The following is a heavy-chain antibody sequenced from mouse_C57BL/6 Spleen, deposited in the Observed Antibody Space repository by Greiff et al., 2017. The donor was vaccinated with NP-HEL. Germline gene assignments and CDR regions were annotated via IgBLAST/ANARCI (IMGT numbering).Heavy chain of an antibody. V-gene: IGHV1-76*01. D-gene: IGHD2-10*01. J-gene: IGHJ2*01. CDR1: GYTFTDYY. Sequence: VQLQQSGAELVRPGASVKLSCKASGYTFTDYYINWVKQRPGQGLEWIARIYPGSGNTYYNEKFKGKATLTAEKSSSTAYMQLSSLTSEDSAVYFCARGLSYYGNYAGYWGQGTTLTVSS. CDR2: IYPGSGNT. CDR3: ARGLSYYGNYAGY.